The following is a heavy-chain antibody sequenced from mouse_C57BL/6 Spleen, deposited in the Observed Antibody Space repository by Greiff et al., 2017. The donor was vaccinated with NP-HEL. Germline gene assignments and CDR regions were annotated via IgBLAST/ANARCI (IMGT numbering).Heavy chain of an antibody. CDR1: GYSFTGYY. J-gene: IGHJ1*03. CDR2: INPSTGGT. Sequence: EVQLQQSGPELVKPGASVKISCKASGYSFTGYYMNWVKQSPEKSLEWIGEINPSTGGTTYNQKFKAKATLTVDKSSSTAYMQLKSLTSEDSAVYYCARRPLQYYGSSHWYFDVWGTGTTVTVSS. D-gene: IGHD1-1*01. CDR3: ARRPLQYYGSSHWYFDV. V-gene: IGHV1-42*01.